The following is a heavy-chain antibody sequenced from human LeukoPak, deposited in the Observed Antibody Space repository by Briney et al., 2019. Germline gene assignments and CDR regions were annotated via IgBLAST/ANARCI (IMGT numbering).Heavy chain of an antibody. J-gene: IGHJ6*02. CDR3: ARDYYGMDV. V-gene: IGHV3-48*02. Sequence: GGSLRLSCAASGFIFRSHTMNWVRQGPGKGLEWVSYISSTSGTIYYADSVKGRFTISRDNAKNPLYLQMNSLRDEDTAVYYCARDYYGMDVWGQGTTVTVSS. CDR1: GFIFRSHT. CDR2: ISSTSGTI.